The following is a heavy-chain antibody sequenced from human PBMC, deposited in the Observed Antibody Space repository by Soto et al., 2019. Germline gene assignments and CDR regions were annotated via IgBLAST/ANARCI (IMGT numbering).Heavy chain of an antibody. CDR1: GFTLSNYD. J-gene: IGHJ6*02. CDR2: IGPGGET. Sequence: EVQLVESGGGLIQPGGSLRLSCAASGFTLSNYDMHWVRQGEGKGLEWVSTIGPGGETYYLGSVKGRLTISRENAKNSLYLQMNGLRAGDTSVYYCERGYPYYLDDGGYGGMDVWGQGTTVTVSS. V-gene: IGHV3-13*04. D-gene: IGHD3-22*01. CDR3: ERGYPYYLDDGGYGGMDV.